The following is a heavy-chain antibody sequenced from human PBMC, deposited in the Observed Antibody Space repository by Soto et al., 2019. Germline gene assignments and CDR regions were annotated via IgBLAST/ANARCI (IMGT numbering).Heavy chain of an antibody. V-gene: IGHV3-21*06. J-gene: IGHJ6*02. CDR2: ISSDSRYI. CDR3: ARDTRTGYCTSTSCYYYGLDV. Sequence: PGGSLRLSCAASGFTFSSYAMSWVRQAPGKGLEWVSSISSDSRYINYADSVKGRFTISRDNAKNSVYLQMNSLRAEDTAVYYCARDTRTGYCTSTSCYYYGLDVWGQGTTVTVSS. D-gene: IGHD2-2*01. CDR1: GFTFSSYA.